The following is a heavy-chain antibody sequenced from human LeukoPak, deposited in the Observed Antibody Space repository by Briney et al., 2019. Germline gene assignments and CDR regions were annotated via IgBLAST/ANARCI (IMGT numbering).Heavy chain of an antibody. CDR2: IYYSGST. CDR1: GGSISSYY. Sequence: SETLSLTCTVSGGSISSYYWSWIRQPPGKGLEWIGYIYYSGSTNYNPSLKSRVTISVDTSKNQFSLKLSSVTAADTAVYYCARGVTVVVPGPRVLIHFDYWGQGTLVTVSS. J-gene: IGHJ4*02. CDR3: ARGVTVVVPGPRVLIHFDY. D-gene: IGHD2-2*01. V-gene: IGHV4-59*01.